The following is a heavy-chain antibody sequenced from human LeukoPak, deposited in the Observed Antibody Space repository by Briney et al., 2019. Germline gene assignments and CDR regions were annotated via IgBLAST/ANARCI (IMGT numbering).Heavy chain of an antibody. CDR1: GGTFSSYA. CDR2: IIPILGIA. CDR3: ARVMVYCSSTSCYMNYGMDV. V-gene: IGHV1-69*04. Sequence: SVKVSCKASGGTFSSYAISWVRQAPGQGLEWMGRIIPILGIANYAQKFQGRVTITADKSTSTAYMELSSLRSEDTAVYYCARVMVYCSSTSCYMNYGMDVWGQGTTVTVSS. D-gene: IGHD2-2*02. J-gene: IGHJ6*02.